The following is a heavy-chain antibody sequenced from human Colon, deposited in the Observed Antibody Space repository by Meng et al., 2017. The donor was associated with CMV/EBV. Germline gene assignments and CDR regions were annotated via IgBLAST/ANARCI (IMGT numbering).Heavy chain of an antibody. CDR1: GFTFNNAW. V-gene: IGHV3-23*01. CDR2: ISGSGSST. D-gene: IGHD1-26*01. Sequence: GESLKISCAASGFTFNNAWMSWVRLAPGKGLEWVSSISGSGSSTYYADSVKGRFAISRDNSDNTLHLQMNSMRAEDTAVYYCAKGGSYYPHPSFYFDYWGQGTQVTVSS. CDR3: AKGGSYYPHPSFYFDY. J-gene: IGHJ4*02.